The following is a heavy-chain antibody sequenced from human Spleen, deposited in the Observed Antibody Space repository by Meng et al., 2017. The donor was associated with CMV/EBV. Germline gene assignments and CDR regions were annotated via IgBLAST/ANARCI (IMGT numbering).Heavy chain of an antibody. CDR2: ISYSGST. D-gene: IGHD3-3*01. V-gene: IGHV4-31*03. J-gene: IGHJ6*02. CDR1: GGTLSSGGYS. Sequence: SETLSLTCTVSGGTLSSGGYSWTWVRQRPGEGLEWIGHISYSGSTHYKPTLKSRVSISADTSDIQFSLRLTSLTAADTAMYYCARESRAYYDFWSGSYTNAYSGMDVWGQGTTVTVSS. CDR3: ARESRAYYDFWSGSYTNAYSGMDV.